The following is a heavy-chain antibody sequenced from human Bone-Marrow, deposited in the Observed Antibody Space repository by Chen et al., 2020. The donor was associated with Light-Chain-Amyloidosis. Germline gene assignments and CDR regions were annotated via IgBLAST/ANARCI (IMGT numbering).Heavy chain of an antibody. J-gene: IGHJ6*02. Sequence: EVQLLESGGGLVQPGGSLRLSCAASGFTFSSYAMSWVRPAPGKGLGGGSAISCSGGSTYYADSVKGRFTISRDNSKNTLYLQRNSLRAEDTAVYYCAKGKSGYDSRSPTDVWGQGTTVTVSS. D-gene: IGHD5-12*01. CDR1: GFTFSSYA. V-gene: IGHV3-23*01. CDR3: AKGKSGYDSRSPTDV. CDR2: ISCSGGST.